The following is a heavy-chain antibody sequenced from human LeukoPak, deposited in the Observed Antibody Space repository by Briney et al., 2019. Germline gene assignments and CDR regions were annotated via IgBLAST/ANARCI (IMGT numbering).Heavy chain of an antibody. V-gene: IGHV4-59*13. J-gene: IGHJ4*02. D-gene: IGHD1-26*01. CDR2: LYPSGST. CDR1: GFTFRNAW. CDR3: ASGHYPFEY. Sequence: LSLSCAASGFTFRNAWRSWFGQPPGKGLEWIGLLYPSGSTNYNPSIKSRVTISVDTSRTQFSLKLSSVTAADTAVYYCASGHYPFEYWGQGTLVTVSS.